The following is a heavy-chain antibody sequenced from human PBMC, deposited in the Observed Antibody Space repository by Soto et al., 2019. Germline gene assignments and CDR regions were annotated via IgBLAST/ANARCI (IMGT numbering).Heavy chain of an antibody. CDR2: IKQDGSEK. CDR3: ARLWFGEFDNWFDP. CDR1: GFTFSSYW. Sequence: GGSLRLSCAASGFTFSSYWMSWVRQAPGKGLEWVANIKQDGSEKYYVDSVKGRFTISRDNAKNSLYLQMNSLRAEDTAVYYCARLWFGEFDNWFDPWGQGTLVTVSS. V-gene: IGHV3-7*05. J-gene: IGHJ5*02. D-gene: IGHD3-10*01.